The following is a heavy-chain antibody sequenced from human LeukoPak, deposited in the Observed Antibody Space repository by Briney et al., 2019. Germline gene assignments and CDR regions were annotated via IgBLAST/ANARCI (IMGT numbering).Heavy chain of an antibody. Sequence: PGRSLRLSCAASGFTFSSTSMNSVRQAPGKWLGWVSSISSSSSYIYHADSVKGRFTISRDNAKNSLYLQMNSLRAEDTAVYYCARAQPATTDAFDIWGQGTMVTVSS. D-gene: IGHD6-25*01. CDR2: ISSSSSYI. J-gene: IGHJ3*02. CDR3: ARAQPATTDAFDI. CDR1: GFTFSSTS. V-gene: IGHV3-21*01.